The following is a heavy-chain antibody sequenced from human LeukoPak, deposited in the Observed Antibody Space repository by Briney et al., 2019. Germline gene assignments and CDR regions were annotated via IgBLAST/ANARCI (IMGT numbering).Heavy chain of an antibody. V-gene: IGHV4-34*01. CDR2: INHSGST. CDR3: ARYDYYYYYGMDV. Sequence: SETPSLTCAVYGGSFSGYYWSWIRQPPGKGLEWIGEINHSGSTNYNPSLKSRVTISVDTSKNQFSLKLSSVTAADTAVYYCARYDYYYYYGMDVWGKGTTVTVSS. D-gene: IGHD5-12*01. CDR1: GGSFSGYY. J-gene: IGHJ6*04.